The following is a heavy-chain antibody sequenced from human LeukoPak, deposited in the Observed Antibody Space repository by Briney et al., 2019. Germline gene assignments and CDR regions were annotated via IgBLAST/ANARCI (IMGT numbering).Heavy chain of an antibody. D-gene: IGHD3-10*01. CDR2: ISSRSYTI. J-gene: IGHJ5*02. CDR1: GFTFSSYS. CDR3: ARAASRESGSGSPIWDNNWFDP. V-gene: IGHV3-48*01. Sequence: QPGESLRLSCAASGFTFSSYSMNWVRQAPGKGLEWVSYISSRSYTIYYADSVKGRFTISRDNAKNSLYLQMNSLRAEDTAVYYCARAASRESGSGSPIWDNNWFDPWGQGTLVTVSS.